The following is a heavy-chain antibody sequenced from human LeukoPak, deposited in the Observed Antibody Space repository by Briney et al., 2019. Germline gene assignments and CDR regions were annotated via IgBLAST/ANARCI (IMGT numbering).Heavy chain of an antibody. CDR1: GGTFSSYA. J-gene: IGHJ4*02. Sequence: SVKVSCKASGGTFSSYAISWVRQAPGQGLEWMGRIIPIFGTANYAQKFQGRVTITTDESTSTAYMELSSLRSEDTAVYYCARAGGNYDFWSGYYLDYRGQGTLVTVSS. CDR3: ARAGGNYDFWSGYYLDY. D-gene: IGHD3-3*01. V-gene: IGHV1-69*05. CDR2: IIPIFGTA.